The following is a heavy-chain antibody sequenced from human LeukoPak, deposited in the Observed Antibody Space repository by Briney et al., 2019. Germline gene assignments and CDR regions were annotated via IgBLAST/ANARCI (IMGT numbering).Heavy chain of an antibody. V-gene: IGHV3-23*01. CDR1: GFTFSSYA. D-gene: IGHD3-10*01. J-gene: IGHJ4*02. Sequence: GGSLRLSCAASGFTFSSYAMSWVRQAPGKGLEWVSTTSGSGGSTYYADSVKGRFTISRDNSKNTLFLQLNSLRAEDTAVYYCASILGSGSHNDYWGQGTLVTVSS. CDR3: ASILGSGSHNDY. CDR2: TSGSGGST.